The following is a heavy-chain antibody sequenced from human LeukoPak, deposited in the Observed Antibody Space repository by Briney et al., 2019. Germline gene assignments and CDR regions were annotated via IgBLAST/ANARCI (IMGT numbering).Heavy chain of an antibody. D-gene: IGHD2-2*01. CDR3: AKLSTIVVVPAAMLA. CDR1: GFTFSSYW. Sequence: PGGSLRLSCSASGFTFSSYWMSWVRQAPGKGLEWVANINQDGSEEYYVDSVKGRFTISRDNAKNSLYLQMNSLRAEDTAVYYCAKLSTIVVVPAAMLAWGQGTLVTVSS. J-gene: IGHJ5*02. CDR2: INQDGSEE. V-gene: IGHV3-7*03.